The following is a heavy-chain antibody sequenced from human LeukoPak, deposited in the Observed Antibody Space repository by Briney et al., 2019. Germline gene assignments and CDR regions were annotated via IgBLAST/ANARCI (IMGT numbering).Heavy chain of an antibody. D-gene: IGHD3-22*01. J-gene: IGHJ5*02. V-gene: IGHV1-8*02. CDR1: GHTFTSYD. CDR3: ATFGTYDNWFDP. CDR2: MNPNSGNT. Sequence: ASVKVSCKASGHTFTSYDINWVRQATGQGLEWMGWMNPNSGNTAYAQKFQGRVTMTRNTSVSTAYMELSSLRSEDTAVYYCATFGTYDNWFDPWGQGTLVTVSS.